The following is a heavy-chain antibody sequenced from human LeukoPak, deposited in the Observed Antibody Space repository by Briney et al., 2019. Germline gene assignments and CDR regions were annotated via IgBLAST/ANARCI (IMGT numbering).Heavy chain of an antibody. J-gene: IGHJ4*02. CDR1: GYSISSGYY. V-gene: IGHV4-38-2*02. D-gene: IGHD5-18*01. CDR3: AREIRGYSYGYNDY. CDR2: IYHSGST. Sequence: PSETLSLTCTVSGYSISSGYYWGWIRQPPGKGLEWIGSIYHSGSTYYNPSLKSRVTISVDTSKNQFSLKLSSVIAADTAVYYCAREIRGYSYGYNDYWGQGTLVTVSS.